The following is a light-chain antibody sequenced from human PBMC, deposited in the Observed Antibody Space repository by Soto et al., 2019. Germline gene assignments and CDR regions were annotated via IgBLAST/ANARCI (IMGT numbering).Light chain of an antibody. V-gene: IGKV1-39*01. J-gene: IGKJ1*01. CDR1: QSITTY. CDR3: QQTYTTPWT. CDR2: ATS. Sequence: DIQMTQSPSSLSASVGDRVTVTCWASQSITTYLNWFQHRPGKAPKLLIYATSSVPSGVPSRFSGSGSGTDFTLTISSLQPEDFATYSCQQTYTTPWTFGQGTKVEI.